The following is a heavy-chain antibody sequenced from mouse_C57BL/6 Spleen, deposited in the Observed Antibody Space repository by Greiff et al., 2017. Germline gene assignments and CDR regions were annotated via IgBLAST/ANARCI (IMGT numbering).Heavy chain of an antibody. CDR2: IYIGNGYT. V-gene: IGHV1-58*01. Sequence: VHVKQSGAELVRPGSSVKMSCKTSGYTFTSYGINWVKQRPGQGLEWIGYIYIGNGYTEYNEKFKGKATLTSDTSSSTAYMQLSSLTSEDSAIYFCARGGNYEDVDAMDYWGQGTSVTVSS. D-gene: IGHD2-1*01. J-gene: IGHJ4*01. CDR3: ARGGNYEDVDAMDY. CDR1: GYTFTSYG.